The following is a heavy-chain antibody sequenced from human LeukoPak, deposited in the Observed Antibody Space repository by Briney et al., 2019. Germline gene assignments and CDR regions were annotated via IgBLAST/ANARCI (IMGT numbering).Heavy chain of an antibody. CDR2: IYYSGST. Sequence: SETLSLTCTVSGGSISSHYWSWIRQPPGKGLEWIGYIYYSGSTNYSPSLKSRVTISVDTSKNQFSLKLSSVTAADTAVYYCARGGYDTPLDYWGQGTLVTVSS. CDR1: GGSISSHY. CDR3: ARGGYDTPLDY. V-gene: IGHV4-59*11. D-gene: IGHD5-12*01. J-gene: IGHJ4*02.